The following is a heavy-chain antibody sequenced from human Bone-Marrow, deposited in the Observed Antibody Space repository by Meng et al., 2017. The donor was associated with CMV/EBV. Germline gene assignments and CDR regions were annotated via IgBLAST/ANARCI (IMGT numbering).Heavy chain of an antibody. CDR1: GFTFSNHA. Sequence: AYGFTFSNHAMHWVRQAPGKGLEWVAVIWYDGSNKYYADSVKGRFTISRDNSKNTLYLQMDSLRAEDTAVYYCAKRYSSSWWDLDCWGQGTLVTVSS. J-gene: IGHJ4*02. CDR3: AKRYSSSWWDLDC. D-gene: IGHD6-13*01. V-gene: IGHV3-33*06. CDR2: IWYDGSNK.